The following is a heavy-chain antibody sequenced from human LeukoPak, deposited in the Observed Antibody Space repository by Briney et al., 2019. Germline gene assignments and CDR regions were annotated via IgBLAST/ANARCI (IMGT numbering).Heavy chain of an antibody. Sequence: GGSLRLSCAASGFTFSDCYMSWIRQAPGKGLEWVSYISSSGSTIYYADSVKGRFTISRDNAKNSLYLQMNSLRAEDTAVYYCASLGYCSRTSCYHTPLMDVWGKGTTVTVSS. D-gene: IGHD2-2*01. V-gene: IGHV3-11*01. J-gene: IGHJ6*03. CDR3: ASLGYCSRTSCYHTPLMDV. CDR1: GFTFSDCY. CDR2: ISSSGSTI.